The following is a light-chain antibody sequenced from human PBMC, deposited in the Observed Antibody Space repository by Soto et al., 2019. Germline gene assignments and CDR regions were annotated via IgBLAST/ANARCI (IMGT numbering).Light chain of an antibody. CDR2: LAS. Sequence: DIQLTQSPASLSASVGDRVTITCRASQGISSYVAGYQQKPGKAPKLLIYLASTLQSGVPSRFSGSGSGTDFSLTISSLQPEDVATYYCQYLNSFPLSFGGGTKVEIK. J-gene: IGKJ4*01. V-gene: IGKV1-9*01. CDR3: QYLNSFPLS. CDR1: QGISSY.